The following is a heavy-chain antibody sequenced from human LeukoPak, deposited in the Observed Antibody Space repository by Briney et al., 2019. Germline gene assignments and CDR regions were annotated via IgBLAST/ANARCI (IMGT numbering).Heavy chain of an antibody. Sequence: PGRSLRLSCAASGFTFSSYGMHWVRQAPGKGLEWVAVIWYDGSNKYYADSVKGRFTISRDNSKNTLYLQMNSLRAEDTAVYYCAKDLNGVFGYWGQGTLVTVSS. CDR1: GFTFSSYG. D-gene: IGHD2-8*01. CDR2: IWYDGSNK. V-gene: IGHV3-33*06. CDR3: AKDLNGVFGY. J-gene: IGHJ4*02.